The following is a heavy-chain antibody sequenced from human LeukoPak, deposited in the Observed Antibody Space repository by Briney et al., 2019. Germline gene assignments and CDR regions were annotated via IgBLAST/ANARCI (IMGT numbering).Heavy chain of an antibody. CDR1: GFPFIEYS. D-gene: IGHD1-1*01. V-gene: IGHV3-48*01. CDR3: ARDHNYAFDN. CDR2: IGIDSGNT. Sequence: PGGSLRLSCTASGFPFIEYSMNWVRQVPGKGLEWIAYIGIDSGNTKYADSVRGRFTISADKTKNSLYLQMNGLRVDDTAVYYCARDHNYAFDNWGQGTLVSVAS. J-gene: IGHJ4*02.